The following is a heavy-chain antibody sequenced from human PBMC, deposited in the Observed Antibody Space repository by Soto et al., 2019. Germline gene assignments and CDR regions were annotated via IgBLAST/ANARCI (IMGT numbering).Heavy chain of an antibody. V-gene: IGHV3-30*19. CDR2: TSYDGTDK. CDR1: GFTFRSYV. Sequence: QVHLVESGGGVVQPGTSLRVSCVGSGFTFRSYVIHWVRQAPGKGLEWVALTSYDGTDKYHGDSVRGRFTISRDNSRNTVDLQMDSLRLEDTARYYCARWGTTGGLDVWGQGTLVSVSS. J-gene: IGHJ1*01. D-gene: IGHD3-16*01. CDR3: ARWGTTGGLDV.